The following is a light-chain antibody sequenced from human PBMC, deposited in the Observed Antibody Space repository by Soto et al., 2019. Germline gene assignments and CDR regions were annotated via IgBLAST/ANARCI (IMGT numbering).Light chain of an antibody. Sequence: QSALTQPASVSGSPGQSITISCTGTSSDVGGYNYVSWYQQHPGKAPKLMIYDVSNRTSGVSNRFSGSKSGNTASLTISGLKAEDEADYYCSSYKSSSKVFGGGTKLTVL. CDR3: SSYKSSSKV. CDR2: DVS. CDR1: SSDVGGYNY. V-gene: IGLV2-14*01. J-gene: IGLJ3*02.